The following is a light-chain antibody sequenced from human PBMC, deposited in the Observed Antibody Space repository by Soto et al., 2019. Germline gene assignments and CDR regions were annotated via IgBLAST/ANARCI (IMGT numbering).Light chain of an antibody. V-gene: IGLV2-14*03. CDR2: DVS. Sequence: QSVLTQPASVSGSPGQSITVSCTGTSSDIGSYDYISWYQQHPGKVPKLIIYDVSNRPSGVSNRFSGSKSGNTASLTISGLQAEDEADYYCTSFTTALPHVFGSGTKLTVL. CDR3: TSFTTALPHV. J-gene: IGLJ1*01. CDR1: SSDIGSYDY.